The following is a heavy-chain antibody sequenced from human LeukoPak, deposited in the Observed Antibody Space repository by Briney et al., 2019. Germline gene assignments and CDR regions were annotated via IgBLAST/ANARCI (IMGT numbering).Heavy chain of an antibody. V-gene: IGHV4-59*12. Sequence: SETLSLTCTVSGGSISNYYWSWIRQPPGKGLEWIGYIFYRGSIDYSPSLQSRVTISVDPSKNHLSLGLTSVTAADTAAYFCARGVVLGQDDAFDIWGRGTMVTVSS. CDR3: ARGVVLGQDDAFDI. D-gene: IGHD3/OR15-3a*01. CDR2: IFYRGSI. J-gene: IGHJ3*02. CDR1: GGSISNYY.